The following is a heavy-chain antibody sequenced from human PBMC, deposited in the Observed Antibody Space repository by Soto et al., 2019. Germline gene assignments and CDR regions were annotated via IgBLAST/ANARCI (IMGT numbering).Heavy chain of an antibody. CDR2: IIPISGTA. CDR3: ARSQGSSTSLEIYYYYYYGMDV. V-gene: IGHV1-69*01. Sequence: QVQLVQSGAEVKKPGSSVKVSCKASGCTFSSYAISWVRQAPGQGLEWMGGIIPISGTANYAQKFQGRVTITADESTSTAYIEPSSLRSEDTAVYYCARSQGSSTSLEIYYYYYYGMDVWGQGTTVTVSS. J-gene: IGHJ6*02. CDR1: GCTFSSYA. D-gene: IGHD2-2*01.